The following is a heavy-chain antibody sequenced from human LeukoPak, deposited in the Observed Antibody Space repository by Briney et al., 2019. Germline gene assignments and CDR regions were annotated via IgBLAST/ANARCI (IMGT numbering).Heavy chain of an antibody. D-gene: IGHD5-24*01. CDR2: ISGSGGST. CDR3: VRDGYNFGFFGY. Sequence: GGSLRLSCAASGFTFSSYAMSWVRQAPGKGLEWVSAISGSGGSTYYADSVKGRFTISRDNSKNTLYLQMNSLRAEDTAVYYCVRDGYNFGFFGYWGQGTLVTVSS. V-gene: IGHV3-23*01. J-gene: IGHJ4*02. CDR1: GFTFSSYA.